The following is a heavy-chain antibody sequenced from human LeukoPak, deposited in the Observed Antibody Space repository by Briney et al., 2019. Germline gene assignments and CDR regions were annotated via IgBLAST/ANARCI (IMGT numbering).Heavy chain of an antibody. CDR1: GFTFSDYY. Sequence: GSLRLSCAASGFTFSDYYMSWIRQPPGKGLEWIGEINHSGSTNYNPPLKSRVTISVDTSKNQFSLKLSSVTAADTAVYYCASAQSITTSDAFDIWGQGTMVTVSS. V-gene: IGHV4-34*01. J-gene: IGHJ3*02. CDR3: ASAQSITTSDAFDI. CDR2: INHSGST. D-gene: IGHD1-14*01.